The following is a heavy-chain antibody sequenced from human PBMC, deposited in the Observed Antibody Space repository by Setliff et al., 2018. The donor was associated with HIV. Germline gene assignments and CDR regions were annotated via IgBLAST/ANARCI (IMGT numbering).Heavy chain of an antibody. CDR3: VRHVWSDDFLVPGWFDS. V-gene: IGHV4-39*01. D-gene: IGHD3-3*01. Sequence: NPSETLSLTCTVSGGSIIDSRYFWGWIRQPPGKGLEWIGSVYYSGITYYSSSLKSRVTVSVDTSRIQFSLKLTSVTAADTAVYKCVRHVWSDDFLVPGWFDSWSQGTLVTVS. CDR2: VYYSGIT. CDR1: GGSIIDSRYF. J-gene: IGHJ5*01.